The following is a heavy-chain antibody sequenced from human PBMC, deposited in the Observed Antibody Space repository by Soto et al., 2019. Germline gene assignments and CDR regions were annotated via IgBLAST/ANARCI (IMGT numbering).Heavy chain of an antibody. CDR2: IYYSGST. V-gene: IGHV4-39*01. D-gene: IGHD3-16*02. J-gene: IGHJ4*02. CDR1: GGSISSSSYY. Sequence: SETLSLTCTVSGGSISSSSYYWGWIRQPPGKGLEWIGSIYYSGSTYYNPSLKSRVTISVDTSKNQFSLKLSSVTAADTAVYYCARQTTYDYIWGSYRPFDYWGQGTLVTVSS. CDR3: ARQTTYDYIWGSYRPFDY.